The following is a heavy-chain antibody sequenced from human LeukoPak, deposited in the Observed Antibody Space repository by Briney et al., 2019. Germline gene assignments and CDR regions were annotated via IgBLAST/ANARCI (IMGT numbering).Heavy chain of an antibody. CDR2: IKQDGSEK. J-gene: IGHJ4*02. CDR1: GFTFNNFW. Sequence: PGGSLRLSCAASGFTFNNFWMSWVRQAPGKGLEWVANIKQDGSEKYYVDSVKGRFTISRDNAKNSLFLQMNSLRAEDTAVYYCAKMVEMATKGDYWGQGTLVTVSS. CDR3: AKMVEMATKGDY. V-gene: IGHV3-7*05. D-gene: IGHD5-24*01.